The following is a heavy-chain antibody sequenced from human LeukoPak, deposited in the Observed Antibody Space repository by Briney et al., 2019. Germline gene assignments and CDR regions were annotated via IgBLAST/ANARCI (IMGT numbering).Heavy chain of an antibody. CDR3: ARRYYYGSGSYYYFDY. CDR2: IYYSGST. CDR1: GGSISSGGYY. V-gene: IGHV4-31*03. J-gene: IGHJ4*02. Sequence: PSQTLSLTCTVSGGSISSGGYYWSWIRQHPGKGLEWIGYIYYSGSTYYNPSLKSRVTISVDTSKNQFSLKLSSVTAADTAVYYCARRYYYGSGSYYYFDYWGQGTLVTVSS. D-gene: IGHD3-10*01.